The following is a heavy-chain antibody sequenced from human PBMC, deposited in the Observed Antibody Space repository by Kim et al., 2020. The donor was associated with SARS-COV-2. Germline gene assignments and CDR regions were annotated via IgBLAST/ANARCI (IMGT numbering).Heavy chain of an antibody. Sequence: ASVKVSCKASGYTFTSYGISWVRQAPGQGLEWMGWISAYNGNTNYAQKLQGRVTMTTDTSTNTAYMELRSLRSDDTAVYYCARNYGGPFYYYYYMDVWGKGPTVTVS. J-gene: IGHJ6*03. CDR1: GYTFTSYG. V-gene: IGHV1-18*01. D-gene: IGHD4-17*01. CDR3: ARNYGGPFYYYYYMDV. CDR2: ISAYNGNT.